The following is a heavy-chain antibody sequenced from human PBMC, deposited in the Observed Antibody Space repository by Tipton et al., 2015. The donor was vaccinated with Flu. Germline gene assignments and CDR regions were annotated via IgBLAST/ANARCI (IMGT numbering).Heavy chain of an antibody. CDR2: MNPDNGNT. Sequence: QLVQSGAEVKKPGASVKVSCKTSGYRFTTYDINWVRQASGQGLEWMGWMNPDNGNTGYAQKFQGRVSLTRDTSIRTAYMELTRLPSDDAAVFFGGRTPGKGAVDTGGRGTRVPVSS. CDR3: GRTPGKGAVDT. V-gene: IGHV1-8*01. CDR1: GYRFTTYD. J-gene: IGHJ1*01. D-gene: IGHD3-9*01.